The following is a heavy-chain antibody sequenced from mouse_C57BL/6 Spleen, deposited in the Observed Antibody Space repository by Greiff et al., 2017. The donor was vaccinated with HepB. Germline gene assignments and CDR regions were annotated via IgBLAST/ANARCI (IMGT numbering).Heavy chain of an antibody. Sequence: VQLQQPGAELVKPGASVKLSCKASGYTFTSYWMHWVKQRPGQGLEWIGMIHPNIGSTNYNEKFTSKATLTVAKSSSTAYMLLSSLTSEDSAVYCCASYYYVSNYEWYFCVWGTGTTVTVSS. V-gene: IGHV1-64*01. CDR2: IHPNIGST. J-gene: IGHJ1*03. CDR3: ASYYYVSNYEWYFCV. CDR1: GYTFTSYW. D-gene: IGHD1-1*01.